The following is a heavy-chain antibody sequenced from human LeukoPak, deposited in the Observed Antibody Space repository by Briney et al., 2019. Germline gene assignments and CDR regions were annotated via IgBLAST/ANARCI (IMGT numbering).Heavy chain of an antibody. D-gene: IGHD6-13*01. Sequence: PGNSLRLSCSASGFTVSYYGMPWVRQAPGKGLEWVAVISFDGTKKNYADAVMGRFTISRDNYENTLDLQMNSLRREDTAVYFCARDHVDSSSWSQYFDLWGRGTLVTVSS. CDR2: ISFDGTKK. V-gene: IGHV3-30*03. CDR3: ARDHVDSSSWSQYFDL. CDR1: GFTVSYYG. J-gene: IGHJ2*01.